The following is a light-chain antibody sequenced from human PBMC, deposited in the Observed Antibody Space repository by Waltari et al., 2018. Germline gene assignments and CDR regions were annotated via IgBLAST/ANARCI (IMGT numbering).Light chain of an antibody. V-gene: IGKV4-1*01. CDR1: QSVLYSANNKHC. CDR2: WAS. Sequence: DIVMTQSPDSLAVSLGERATVNCKSSQSVLYSANNKHCLAWYQQKPGQPPKLLIYWASTRESGVPDRFSGGGSGADFTLTISSLQAEDVAVYYCQQYYRTPLTFGQGTKVEIK. J-gene: IGKJ1*01. CDR3: QQYYRTPLT.